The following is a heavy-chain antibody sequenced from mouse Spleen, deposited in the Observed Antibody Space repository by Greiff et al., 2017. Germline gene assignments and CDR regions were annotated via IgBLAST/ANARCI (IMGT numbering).Heavy chain of an antibody. J-gene: IGHJ3*01. CDR3: ARHYGSSPAWFAY. CDR2: ISSGGSYT. V-gene: IGHV5-9-3*01. CDR1: GFTFSSYA. Sequence: EVQGVESGGGLVKPGGSLKLSCAASGFTFSSYAMSWVRQTPEKRLEWVATISSGGSYTYYPDSVKGRFTISRDNAKNTLYLQMSSLRSEDTAMYYCARHYGSSPAWFAYWGQGTLVTVSA. D-gene: IGHD1-1*01.